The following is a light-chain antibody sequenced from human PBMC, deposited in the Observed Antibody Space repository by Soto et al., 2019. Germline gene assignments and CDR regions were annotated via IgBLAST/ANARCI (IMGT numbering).Light chain of an antibody. V-gene: IGLV2-23*01. Sequence: QSALTQPASVSGSPGQSITISCTGTSSDVGSYNLVSWYQQHPGKAPKLMIYEDTKRPSGVSNRFSGSKSANTASLTISGLQPEDEADYFCCSYAGRSTYVFGTGTKVTVL. CDR1: SSDVGSYNL. CDR2: EDT. CDR3: CSYAGRSTYV. J-gene: IGLJ1*01.